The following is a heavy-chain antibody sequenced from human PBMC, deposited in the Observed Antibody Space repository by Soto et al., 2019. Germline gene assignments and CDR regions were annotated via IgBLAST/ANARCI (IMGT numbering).Heavy chain of an antibody. Sequence: VESGGGVVQPGRSLRLSCAASGFTFSSYGMHWVRQAPGKGLEWVAVIWYDGSNKYYADSVKGRFTISRDNSKNTLYLQMNSLRAEDTAVYYCARRGGGDYVRGMDVWGQGTTVTVSS. CDR1: GFTFSSYG. J-gene: IGHJ6*02. CDR2: IWYDGSNK. D-gene: IGHD4-17*01. CDR3: ARRGGGDYVRGMDV. V-gene: IGHV3-33*01.